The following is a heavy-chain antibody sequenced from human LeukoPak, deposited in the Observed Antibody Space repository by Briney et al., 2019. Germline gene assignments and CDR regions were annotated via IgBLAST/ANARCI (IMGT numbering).Heavy chain of an antibody. D-gene: IGHD6-19*01. CDR2: IYYSGST. CDR1: GGSISSYY. CDR3: ARHLYSSGWFPLDY. J-gene: IGHJ4*02. Sequence: SETLSLTCTVSGGSISSYYWSWIRQSPGKGLEWIGYIYYSGSTNYNPSLESRVTISVDTAKNQFSLKLTSVTAADTAVYYCARHLYSSGWFPLDYWGQGTLVTVSS. V-gene: IGHV4-59*08.